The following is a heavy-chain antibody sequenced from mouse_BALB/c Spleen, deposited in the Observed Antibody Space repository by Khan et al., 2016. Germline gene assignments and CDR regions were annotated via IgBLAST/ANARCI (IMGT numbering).Heavy chain of an antibody. CDR1: GYSFTGYY. J-gene: IGHJ4*01. Sequence: LVKTGASVKISCKASGYSFTGYYIHWVKQSHGKGLEWIGYISCYNGATNYSQKFRGKATFTVDTSSSTAYMQFNSLTSEDSAVYYCARGDYDGYYAMDYWGQGTSVTVSS. V-gene: IGHV1S34*01. CDR3: ARGDYDGYYAMDY. D-gene: IGHD2-4*01. CDR2: ISCYNGAT.